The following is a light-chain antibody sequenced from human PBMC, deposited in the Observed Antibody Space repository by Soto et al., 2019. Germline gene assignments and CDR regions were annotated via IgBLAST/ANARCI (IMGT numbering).Light chain of an antibody. V-gene: IGLV2-14*01. CDR3: SSYTSRSTLDYV. CDR1: SSDVGAYNY. Sequence: QSALTQPASVSGPPGQSITISCTGTSSDVGAYNYVSWYQHHPGKAPRLVIYDVTNRPSGISDRFSGSKSGNTASLTISGLLAEDEADYYCSSYTSRSTLDYVFGSGTKLTVL. CDR2: DVT. J-gene: IGLJ1*01.